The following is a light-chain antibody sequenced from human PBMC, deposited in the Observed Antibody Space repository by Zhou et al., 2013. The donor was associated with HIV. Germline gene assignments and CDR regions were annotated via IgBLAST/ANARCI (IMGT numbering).Light chain of an antibody. V-gene: IGKV1-5*03. CDR2: KAS. J-gene: IGKJ1*01. CDR3: HQYNNYSET. Sequence: DIQMTQSPSTLSASVGDRVTITCRASQSISRWVAWYQQKPGKAPKLLISKASSLESGVPSRFSGSGYGTEFTLTISSLQPDDFATYYCHQYNNYSETFGQGTKVEIK. CDR1: QSISRW.